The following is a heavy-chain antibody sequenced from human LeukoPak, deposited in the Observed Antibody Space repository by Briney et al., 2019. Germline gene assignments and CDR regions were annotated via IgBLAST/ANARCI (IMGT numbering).Heavy chain of an antibody. CDR3: AKDRASSSWSRDAFDI. Sequence: ASVRVSCKASGGTFSNYAISWVRQAPGQGLEWTGGIIPIFGTANYAQKFQGRVTITTGESTSTVYMEVSSVRFEDTAVYYCAKDRASSSWSRDAFDIWGQGTVVTVSS. J-gene: IGHJ3*02. CDR2: IIPIFGTA. V-gene: IGHV1-69*05. CDR1: GGTFSNYA. D-gene: IGHD6-13*01.